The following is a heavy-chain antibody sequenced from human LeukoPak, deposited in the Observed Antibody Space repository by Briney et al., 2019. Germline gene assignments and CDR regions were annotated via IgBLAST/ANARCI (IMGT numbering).Heavy chain of an antibody. CDR1: GFTFSSYG. CDR2: IWYDGSNK. Sequence: GGSLRLSCAASGFTFSSYGMHWVRQAPGKGLEWVAVIWYDGSNKYYADSVKGRFTISRDNSKNTLYLQMNSLRAEDTAVYYCARDLGAYCGGDCYQEGVDYWGQGTLVTVSS. V-gene: IGHV3-33*01. D-gene: IGHD2-21*02. J-gene: IGHJ4*02. CDR3: ARDLGAYCGGDCYQEGVDY.